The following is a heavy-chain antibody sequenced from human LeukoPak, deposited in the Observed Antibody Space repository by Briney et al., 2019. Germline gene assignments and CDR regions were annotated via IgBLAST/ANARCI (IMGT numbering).Heavy chain of an antibody. D-gene: IGHD3-9*01. Sequence: GASVKVSCKASGYTFTGYYMHWVRQAPGQGLEWMGWINPNSGGTGYAQKFQGRVTMTRNTSISTAYMELSSLRSEDTAVYYCARALRYFDWLLYKYYFDYWGQGTLVTVSS. CDR2: INPNSGGT. CDR1: GYTFTGYY. CDR3: ARALRYFDWLLYKYYFDY. J-gene: IGHJ4*02. V-gene: IGHV1-2*02.